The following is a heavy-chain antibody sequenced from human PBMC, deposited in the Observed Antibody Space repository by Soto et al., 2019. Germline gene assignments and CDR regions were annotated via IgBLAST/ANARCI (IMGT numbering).Heavy chain of an antibody. D-gene: IGHD3-10*01. CDR3: ARELYRDYGHDY. V-gene: IGHV3-74*01. J-gene: IGHJ4*02. CDR1: GFTFSSDW. Sequence: EVQLVESGGGLVQPGGSLRLSCGASGFTFSSDWMHWVRQAPGKGLVWVSRIHSDGVNTNYADSVKGRFTISRDNAKNTVYLQMNSLRAEDTAVYFCARELYRDYGHDYWGQGTLVTVSS. CDR2: IHSDGVNT.